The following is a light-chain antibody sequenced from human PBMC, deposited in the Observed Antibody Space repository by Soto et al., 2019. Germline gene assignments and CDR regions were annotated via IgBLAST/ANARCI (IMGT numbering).Light chain of an antibody. CDR3: QQYASSSRT. Sequence: PATLAGSPGERATLSYRASQSVGKFLAWYQQKPGQAPRLLIYDTSNRATGIPARFTGRGAGTEFTLTLISLQTKDLAVYYWQQYASSSRTFGGGTKVDIK. CDR1: QSVGKF. CDR2: DTS. V-gene: IGKV3-11*01. J-gene: IGKJ4*02.